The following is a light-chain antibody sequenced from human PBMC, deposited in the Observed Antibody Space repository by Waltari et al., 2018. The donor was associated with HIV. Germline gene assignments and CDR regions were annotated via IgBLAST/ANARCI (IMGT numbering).Light chain of an antibody. CDR1: QSVSRN. Sequence: DIVMMQSPGPLSVSPGERATLSCRASQSVSRNLAWYQQKPGQPPRLLIYGASTRATGIPARFSATGSGTEFTLTISSRQSEDFAVYYCQQYNIWPPLTFGGGTKVEMK. V-gene: IGKV3-15*01. CDR2: GAS. CDR3: QQYNIWPPLT. J-gene: IGKJ4*01.